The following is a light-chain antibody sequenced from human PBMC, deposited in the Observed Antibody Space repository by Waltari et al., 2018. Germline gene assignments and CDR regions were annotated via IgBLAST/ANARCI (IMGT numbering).Light chain of an antibody. V-gene: IGKV4-1*01. J-gene: IGKJ1*01. CDR2: WAS. CDR3: QQYYSSPWT. Sequence: DIVMTQSPDSLPVSLGERATINCKYSQSILYSSNNKSYLAWYQQKPGQPPKLLVYWASARESGVPDRFSGSGSGTDFTLTISSLQAEDVAVYYCQQYYSSPWTFGQGTTVEIK. CDR1: QSILYSSNNKSY.